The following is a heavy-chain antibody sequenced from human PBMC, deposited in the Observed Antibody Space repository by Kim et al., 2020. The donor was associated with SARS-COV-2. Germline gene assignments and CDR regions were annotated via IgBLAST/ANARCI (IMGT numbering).Heavy chain of an antibody. CDR3: ARGGYSNFDF. CDR2: TKYDGSVR. D-gene: IGHD2-21*01. Sequence: GGSLRLSCAASGFTFYSYWMSWVRQAPGKGLEWVANTKYDGSVRNYVKSMKGRLTISRDNARNALYLQMNSLRVDDTAVYYCARGGYSNFDFWGQGTLVT. V-gene: IGHV3-7*01. J-gene: IGHJ4*02. CDR1: GFTFYSYW.